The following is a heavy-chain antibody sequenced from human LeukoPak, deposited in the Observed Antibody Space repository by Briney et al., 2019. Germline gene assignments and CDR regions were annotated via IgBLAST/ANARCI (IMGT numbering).Heavy chain of an antibody. CDR3: ARQTGSGLFLLP. CDR2: IYYTGNT. V-gene: IGHV4-39*01. J-gene: IGHJ4*02. CDR1: GVSISSSNSY. Sequence: SETLSLTCSVSGVSISSSNSYWGWIRQPPGKGLEWIGSIYYTGNTYYNASVKSQVSISIDTSKNQFSLRLTSVTAADMAVYFCARQTGSGLFLLPGGQGTLVTVSS. D-gene: IGHD3/OR15-3a*01.